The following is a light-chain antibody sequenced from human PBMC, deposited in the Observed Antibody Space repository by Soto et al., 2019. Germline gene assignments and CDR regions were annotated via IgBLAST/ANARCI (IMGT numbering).Light chain of an antibody. CDR1: SSDVGGYNY. CDR3: CSYVGRNTYV. V-gene: IGLV2-11*01. Sequence: ALTQPRSASGSPGQSITISCTGTSSDVGGYNYVSWYQQHPAKAPKLIIFDVSKRPSGVPNRFSGSKSGNTASLTISGLRAEDEADYYCCSYVGRNTYVFGTGTKVT. CDR2: DVS. J-gene: IGLJ1*01.